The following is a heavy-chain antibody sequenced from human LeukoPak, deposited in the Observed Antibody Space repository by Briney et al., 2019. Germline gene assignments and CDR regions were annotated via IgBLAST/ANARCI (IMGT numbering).Heavy chain of an antibody. Sequence: ASVKVSCKASGYTFTSYYMHWVRQAPGQGLEWMGIINPSGGSTSYAQKFQGRVTMTRDTSTSTVYMELSSLRSEDTAVYYCARDHAGAYCGGDCYSGGSPYWGQGTLVTVSS. V-gene: IGHV1-46*01. CDR1: GYTFTSYY. D-gene: IGHD2-21*02. CDR3: ARDHAGAYCGGDCYSGGSPY. J-gene: IGHJ4*02. CDR2: INPSGGST.